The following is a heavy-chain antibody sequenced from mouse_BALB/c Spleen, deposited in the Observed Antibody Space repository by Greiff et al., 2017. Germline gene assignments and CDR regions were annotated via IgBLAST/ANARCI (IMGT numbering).Heavy chain of an antibody. CDR3: NAAYRYGYYTMEY. Sequence: EVQLVESGAELVRSGASVKLSCTASGSNIKDYYMHWVKQRPEQGLEWIGWIDPENGDTEYAPKFQGKATMTADTSSNTAYLQISSLTSEDTTVYYCNAAYRYGYYTMEYWGQGTSVTVSS. V-gene: IGHV14-4*02. J-gene: IGHJ4*01. CDR2: IDPENGDT. D-gene: IGHD2-14*01. CDR1: GSNIKDYY.